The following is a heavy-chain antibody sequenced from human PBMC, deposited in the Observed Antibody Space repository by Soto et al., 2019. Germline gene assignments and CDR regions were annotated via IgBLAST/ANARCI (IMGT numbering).Heavy chain of an antibody. D-gene: IGHD3-22*01. J-gene: IGHJ4*02. V-gene: IGHV3-11*01. CDR1: GFKFGDHY. CDR2: ISGDGTTR. Sequence: QVQLVESGGGLVEPGGSLRLSCAASGFKFGDHYMTWIRQAPGKGLEWVSKISGDGTTRYYADSVKGRFTVSRDNAKNSLHLQMNSLRAEDTALYYCAGDPFYYASGFWGQGTLVTVSS. CDR3: AGDPFYYASGF.